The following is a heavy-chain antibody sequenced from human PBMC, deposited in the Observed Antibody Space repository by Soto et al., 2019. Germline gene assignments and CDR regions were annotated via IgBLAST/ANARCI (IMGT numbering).Heavy chain of an antibody. V-gene: IGHV3-23*01. Sequence: EVQLLESGGGLVQPGGSLRLSCAASGFIFTSYALTWVRQAPGKGLEWVSGISGSGAGRNYADSVKGRFTISRDNSENTLYLQLNSLRGEDTAVYYCAKAKGHYGSGDYSDHLLDYWGQGTLVTVSS. D-gene: IGHD3-22*01. CDR3: AKAKGHYGSGDYSDHLLDY. CDR2: ISGSGAGR. J-gene: IGHJ4*02. CDR1: GFIFTSYA.